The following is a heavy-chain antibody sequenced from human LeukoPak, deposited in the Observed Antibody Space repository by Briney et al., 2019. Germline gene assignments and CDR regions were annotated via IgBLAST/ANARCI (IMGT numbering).Heavy chain of an antibody. Sequence: SVKVSCKASGGTFSSYAISCVRQAPGQGLEWMGRIIPILGIANYAQKFQGRVTITADKSTSTAYMELSSLRSEDTAVYYCARVGGWLVRGNWFDPWGQGTLVTVSS. CDR2: IIPILGIA. CDR3: ARVGGWLVRGNWFDP. CDR1: GGTFSSYA. V-gene: IGHV1-69*04. J-gene: IGHJ5*02. D-gene: IGHD6-19*01.